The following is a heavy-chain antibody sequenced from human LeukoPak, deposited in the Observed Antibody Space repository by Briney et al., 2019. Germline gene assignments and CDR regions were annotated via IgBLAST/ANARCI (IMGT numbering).Heavy chain of an antibody. D-gene: IGHD2-2*01. J-gene: IGHJ4*02. CDR1: GFTFSSYA. CDR2: ISGSGGST. CDR3: AKDKRYCSSTSCYAGVDY. V-gene: IGHV3-23*01. Sequence: GGSLRLSCAASGFTFSSYAMSWVRQAPGKGLEWVSAISGSGGSTYYADSVKGWFTISRDNSKNTLYLQMNSLRAEDTAVYYCAKDKRYCSSTSCYAGVDYWGQGTLVTVSS.